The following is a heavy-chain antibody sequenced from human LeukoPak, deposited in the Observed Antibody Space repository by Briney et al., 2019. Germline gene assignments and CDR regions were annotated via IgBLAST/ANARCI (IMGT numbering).Heavy chain of an antibody. CDR3: ARDSGEGSSSWHNY. CDR2: IIPIFGTA. CDR1: GGTFSSYA. V-gene: IGHV1-69*05. J-gene: IGHJ4*02. Sequence: SVKVSCKASGGTFSSYAISWVRQAPGQGLEWMGRIIPIFGTANYAQKFQGRVTITTDESTSTAYTELSSLRSEDTAVYYCARDSGEGSSSWHNYWGQGTLVTVSS. D-gene: IGHD6-13*01.